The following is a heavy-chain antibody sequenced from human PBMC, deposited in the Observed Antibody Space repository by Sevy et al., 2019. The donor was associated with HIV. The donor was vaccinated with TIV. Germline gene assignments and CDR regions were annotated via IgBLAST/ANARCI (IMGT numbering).Heavy chain of an antibody. D-gene: IGHD6-19*01. Sequence: GGSLRLSCAASGFTFSSYSMNWVRQAPGKGLEWVSYISSSSSTIYYADSVKGRFTISRDNAKNSLYLQMNSLRDEDTALYYCARDYSDSSGWYYYYYYGMDVWGQGTTVTVSS. CDR3: ARDYSDSSGWYYYYYYGMDV. CDR1: GFTFSSYS. CDR2: ISSSSSTI. V-gene: IGHV3-48*02. J-gene: IGHJ6*02.